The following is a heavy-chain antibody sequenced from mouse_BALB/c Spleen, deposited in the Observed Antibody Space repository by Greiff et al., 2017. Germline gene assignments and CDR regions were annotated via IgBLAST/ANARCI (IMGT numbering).Heavy chain of an antibody. Sequence: QVQLQQSGAELAKPGASVKMSCKASGYTFTSYWMHWVKQRPGQGLEWIGYINPSTGYTEYNQKFKDKATLTADKSSSTAYMQLSSLTSEDSAVYYCARGPRATLAYWGQGTLVTVSA. CDR3: ARGPRATLAY. D-gene: IGHD3-1*01. CDR2: INPSTGYT. J-gene: IGHJ3*01. CDR1: GYTFTSYW. V-gene: IGHV1-7*01.